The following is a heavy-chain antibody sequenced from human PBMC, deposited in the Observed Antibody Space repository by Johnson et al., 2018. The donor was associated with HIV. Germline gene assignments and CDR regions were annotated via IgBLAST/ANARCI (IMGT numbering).Heavy chain of an antibody. Sequence: VQLVESGGGLVQPGGSLRLSCVASGISFSSYWMHWVRQAPGKGLVWVSRIKSDGTSTNYADSVKGRFTISRDNAKDTLYLQLNSLTAEDTAVYYCARDSGRTYYYGSGSPPSACDIWGQGTMVTVSS. V-gene: IGHV3-74*01. D-gene: IGHD3-10*01. J-gene: IGHJ3*02. CDR2: IKSDGTST. CDR3: ARDSGRTYYYGSGSPPSACDI. CDR1: GISFSSYW.